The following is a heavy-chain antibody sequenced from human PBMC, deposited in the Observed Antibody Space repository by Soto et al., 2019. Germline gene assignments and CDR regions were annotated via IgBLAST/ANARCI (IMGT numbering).Heavy chain of an antibody. Sequence: QPGGSLRLSCAAYGFTFSSYGMHWVRQAPGKGLEWVAVIWYDGSNKYYADSVKGRFTISRDNSKNTLYLQMNSLRAEDTAVYYCARDSRRGRPLWYSDYWGQGTLVTGSS. CDR1: GFTFSSYG. CDR3: ARDSRRGRPLWYSDY. D-gene: IGHD3-16*01. CDR2: IWYDGSNK. J-gene: IGHJ4*02. V-gene: IGHV3-33*01.